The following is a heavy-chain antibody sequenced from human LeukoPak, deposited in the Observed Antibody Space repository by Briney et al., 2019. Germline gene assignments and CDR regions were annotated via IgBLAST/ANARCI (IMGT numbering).Heavy chain of an antibody. J-gene: IGHJ4*02. Sequence: ASVKVSCKASAYXFSDYYMHWVRQAPGQGLEWMGWINPNSGGTDYAEKFQGRVTMTRDTSIGTAYMELSRLRSDDTAVYYCARRYCSGGSCYVDSWGQGTLVTVSP. D-gene: IGHD2-15*01. CDR1: AYXFSDYY. V-gene: IGHV1-2*02. CDR3: ARRYCSGGSCYVDS. CDR2: INPNSGGT.